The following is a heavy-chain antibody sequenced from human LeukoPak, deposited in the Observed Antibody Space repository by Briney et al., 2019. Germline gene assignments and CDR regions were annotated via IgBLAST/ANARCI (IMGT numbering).Heavy chain of an antibody. CDR2: IYYSGTT. V-gene: IGHV4-39*07. Sequence: SETLSLTCTVSGGSIPISTYYWGWVRQPPGKGLEWIGSIYYSGTTKYNPSLKSRVTISVDNSNNKFSLRLSSVTAADTALYYCARGTLYSGRSYYFDSWGQGTLVTVSS. J-gene: IGHJ4*02. CDR3: ARGTLYSGRSYYFDS. CDR1: GGSIPISTYY. D-gene: IGHD6-19*01.